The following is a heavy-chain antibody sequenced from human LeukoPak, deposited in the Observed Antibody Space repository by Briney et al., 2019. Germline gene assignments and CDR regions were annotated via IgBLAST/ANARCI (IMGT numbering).Heavy chain of an antibody. D-gene: IGHD1-7*01. CDR3: ARHRRKEGGPIFGLPTNWNYLADFDY. Sequence: ASVKVSCKASGYTFTGYYMHWVRQAPGQGLEWMGWINPNSGGTNYAQKFQGRVTMTRDTSISTAYMELSRLRSDDTAVYYCARHRRKEGGPIFGLPTNWNYLADFDYWGQGTLVTVSS. CDR2: INPNSGGT. CDR1: GYTFTGYY. V-gene: IGHV1-2*02. J-gene: IGHJ4*02.